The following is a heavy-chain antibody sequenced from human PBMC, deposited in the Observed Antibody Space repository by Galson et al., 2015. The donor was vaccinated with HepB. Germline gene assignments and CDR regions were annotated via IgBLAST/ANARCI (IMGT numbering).Heavy chain of an antibody. CDR1: GFTFSSYS. CDR2: ISSSSSYI. Sequence: SMRLSCAASGFTFSSYSMNWVRQAPGKGLEWVSSISSSSSYIYYADSVKGRFTISRDNDKNSLYLQMNSLRFEDTAVDYCASGGVLEYYFDYWGQGTLVTVSS. CDR3: ASGGVLEYYFDY. V-gene: IGHV3-21*04. D-gene: IGHD3-16*01. J-gene: IGHJ4*02.